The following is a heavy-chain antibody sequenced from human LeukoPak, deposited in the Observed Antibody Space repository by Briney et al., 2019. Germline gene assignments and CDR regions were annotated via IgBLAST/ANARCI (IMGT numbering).Heavy chain of an antibody. J-gene: IGHJ4*02. Sequence: PGGSLELSCAASGFTFSNYAMSWLRQAAGKGLEWVSAISSTGGATYYADSVKGRFAISRDNSRDTVNLQMNNLRADDAAVYYCAKESAYTSPRNYYFDYWGQGALLTVSS. V-gene: IGHV3-23*01. CDR2: ISSTGGAT. CDR3: AKESAYTSPRNYYFDY. D-gene: IGHD5-18*01. CDR1: GFTFSNYA.